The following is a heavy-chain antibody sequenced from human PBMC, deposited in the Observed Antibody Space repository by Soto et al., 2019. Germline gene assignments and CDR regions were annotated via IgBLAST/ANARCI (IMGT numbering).Heavy chain of an antibody. J-gene: IGHJ3*02. CDR3: AKINSGWYLGDAFDI. D-gene: IGHD6-19*01. V-gene: IGHV3-30*04. CDR2: ITYDGSNK. CDR1: GFTFSSYA. Sequence: PGGSLRLSCAASGFTFSSYAMHWVRQAPGKGLEWVAVITYDGSNKYYADSVKGRFTISRDNSKNTLYLQMNSLRAEDTAVYYCAKINSGWYLGDAFDIWGQGTMVTVSS.